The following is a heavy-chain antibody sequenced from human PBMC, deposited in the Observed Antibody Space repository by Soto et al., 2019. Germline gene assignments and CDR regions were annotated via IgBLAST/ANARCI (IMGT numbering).Heavy chain of an antibody. J-gene: IGHJ4*02. V-gene: IGHV3-7*01. D-gene: IGHD6-13*01. CDR2: IKQDGTER. CDR3: ARVFQQRLVLGGFDY. Sequence: EVQLVESGGDLVQPGGSLRRSCAASGFTFSAYWMTWVRQAPGKGLEWVANIKQDGTERYFVDSVKGRFSISRDNAKNSLYLEMNSLRAEDTAVYYCARVFQQRLVLGGFDYWGRGTLVTVSS. CDR1: GFTFSAYW.